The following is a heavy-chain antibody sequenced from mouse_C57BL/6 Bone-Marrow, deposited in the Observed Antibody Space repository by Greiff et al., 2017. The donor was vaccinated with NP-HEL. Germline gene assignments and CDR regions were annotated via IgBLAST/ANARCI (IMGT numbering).Heavy chain of an antibody. Sequence: VQLQQSGPELVKPGASVKISCKASGYTFTDYYMNWVKQSHGKSLEWIGDINPNNGGTSYNQKFKGKATLTVDKSSSTAYMELRSLTSEDSAVYYCASNYYGSCYYAMDYWGQGTSVTVSS. CDR1: GYTFTDYY. CDR2: INPNNGGT. D-gene: IGHD1-1*01. CDR3: ASNYYGSCYYAMDY. V-gene: IGHV1-26*01. J-gene: IGHJ4*01.